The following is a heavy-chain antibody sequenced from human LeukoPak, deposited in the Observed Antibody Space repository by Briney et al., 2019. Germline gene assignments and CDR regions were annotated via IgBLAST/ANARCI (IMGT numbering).Heavy chain of an antibody. V-gene: IGHV3-21*01. J-gene: IGHJ4*02. CDR3: VSGYCSSTTCYRGAY. CDR1: GFAFTVYT. D-gene: IGHD2-2*03. CDR2: ISSSSAYI. Sequence: GRSLRLSRAASGFAFTVYTMRWVRQAPGEGLECVLSISSSSAYIYYADSVKGRFTISGDNAKNTVYLQMHSLRAEDTAVYYCVSGYCSSTTCYRGAYWGQGTLVTVSS.